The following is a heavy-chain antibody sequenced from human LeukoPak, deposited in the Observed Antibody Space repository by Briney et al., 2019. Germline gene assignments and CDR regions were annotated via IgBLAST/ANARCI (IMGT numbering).Heavy chain of an antibody. V-gene: IGHV4-34*01. D-gene: IGHD3-9*01. CDR2: INHSGST. Sequence: SETLSLTCAVYGGSFSGYYWSWIRQPPGKGLEWIGEINHSGSTNYNPSLKSRVTISVDTSKNQYSLKLSSVTAADTAVYYCARRVLTRKWCDPWGQGTLVTVST. J-gene: IGHJ5*02. CDR3: ARRVLTRKWCDP. CDR1: GGSFSGYY.